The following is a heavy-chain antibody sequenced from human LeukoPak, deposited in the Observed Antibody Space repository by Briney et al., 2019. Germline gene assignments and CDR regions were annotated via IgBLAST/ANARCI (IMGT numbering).Heavy chain of an antibody. D-gene: IGHD1-26*01. V-gene: IGHV4-59*10. CDR3: ARVAQYLVGASSTAFFEY. J-gene: IGHJ4*02. Sequence: SETLSLTCAVYIDSFSNYHWTWIRQPAGKGLEWIGHISTLGSTNYNPSLKSRVSMSVDTSNYHFSLKLTFVTAADTAIYYCARVAQYLVGASSTAFFEYWGQGTLVTVSS. CDR1: IDSFSNYH. CDR2: ISTLGST.